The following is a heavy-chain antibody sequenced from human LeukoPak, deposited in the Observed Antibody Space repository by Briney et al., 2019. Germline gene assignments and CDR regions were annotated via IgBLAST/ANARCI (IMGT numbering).Heavy chain of an antibody. J-gene: IGHJ6*02. V-gene: IGHV4-61*01. CDR3: ARDKRESSSGWYYYYGMDV. D-gene: IGHD6-19*01. Sequence: SETLSLTCTVSGGSISSSSYYWGWIRQPPGKGLEWIGYIYYSGSTNYNPSLKSRVTISVDTSKNQFSLKLSSVTAADTAVYYCARDKRESSSGWYYYYGMDVWGQGTTVTVSS. CDR1: GGSISSSSYY. CDR2: IYYSGST.